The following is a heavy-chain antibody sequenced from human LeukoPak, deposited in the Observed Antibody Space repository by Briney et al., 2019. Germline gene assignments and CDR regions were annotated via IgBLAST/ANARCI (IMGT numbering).Heavy chain of an antibody. Sequence: SETLSLTCSVSGGSISSGGYYWSWIRQHPGKGLEWIGYIYYSGSTYYNPSLKSRVTISGDTSMKQFSLKLSSVTAADTAVYYCARGGNSSPKGRPSHSWYFDLWGRGTPVTVSS. CDR1: GGSISSGGYY. D-gene: IGHD6-13*01. CDR3: ARGGNSSPKGRPSHSWYFDL. J-gene: IGHJ2*01. CDR2: IYYSGST. V-gene: IGHV4-31*03.